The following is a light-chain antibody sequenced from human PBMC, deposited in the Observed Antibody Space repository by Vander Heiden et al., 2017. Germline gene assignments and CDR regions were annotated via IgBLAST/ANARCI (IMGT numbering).Light chain of an antibody. V-gene: IGKV3-20*01. J-gene: IGKJ1*01. CDR3: QQYGSSPRT. CDR2: GAS. CDR1: QSVSSSY. Sequence: EMVLTQSPGTLSLSPGAGATLSRRASQSVSSSYLAWYQQKPGQAPKLLIYGASSRATGIPDRFSGSGSGTDFTLTISRLEPEDFAVYYCQQYGSSPRTFGQGTKVEIK.